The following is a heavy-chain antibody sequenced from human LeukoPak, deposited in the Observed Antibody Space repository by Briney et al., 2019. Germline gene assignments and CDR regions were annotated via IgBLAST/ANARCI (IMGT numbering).Heavy chain of an antibody. Sequence: SVKVSCKASGGTFSSYAISWVRQALGQGLEWMGRIIPILGIADYAQKFQGRVTVTADKSTSTAYMELSSLRSEDTAVYYCARDIVGATYGPSDYWGQGTLVTVSS. CDR2: IIPILGIA. CDR3: ARDIVGATYGPSDY. J-gene: IGHJ4*02. CDR1: GGTFSSYA. D-gene: IGHD1-26*01. V-gene: IGHV1-69*04.